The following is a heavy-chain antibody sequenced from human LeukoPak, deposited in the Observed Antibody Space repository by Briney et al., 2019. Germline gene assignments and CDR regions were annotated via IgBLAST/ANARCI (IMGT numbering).Heavy chain of an antibody. J-gene: IGHJ4*02. Sequence: SETLSLTCTVSGGSISSSSYYWGWIRQPPGKGLEWIGSIYYSGSTYYNPSLKSRVTISVDTSKNQFSLKLSSVTAADTAVYYCARGRTTDHSSSWPNNDFDYWGQGTLVTVSS. CDR1: GGSISSSSYY. CDR2: IYYSGST. D-gene: IGHD6-13*01. CDR3: ARGRTTDHSSSWPNNDFDY. V-gene: IGHV4-39*01.